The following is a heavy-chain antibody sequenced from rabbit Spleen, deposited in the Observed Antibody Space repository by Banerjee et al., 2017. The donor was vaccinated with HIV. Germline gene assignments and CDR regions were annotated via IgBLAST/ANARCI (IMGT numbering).Heavy chain of an antibody. CDR2: LDTGSSGCT. D-gene: IGHD1-1*01. Sequence: QEQLEESGGDLVKPGASLTLTCTASGVSFSFSSYICWVRQAPGKGLEWIACLDTGSSGCTYFASWAKGRFTCSKSSATTATLQMTRLTVADTATYFCARDSSSSFSSYGMDRWGPGTLVTVS. J-gene: IGHJ6*01. CDR1: GVSFSFSSY. CDR3: ARDSSSSFSSYGMDR. V-gene: IGHV1S45*01.